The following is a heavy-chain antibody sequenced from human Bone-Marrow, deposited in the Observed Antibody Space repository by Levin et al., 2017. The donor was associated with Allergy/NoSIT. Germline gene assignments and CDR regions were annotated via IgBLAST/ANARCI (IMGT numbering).Heavy chain of an antibody. CDR1: GGSFSGYY. CDR3: ARGRRYSRGYYYGSGSHYYYGMDV. CDR2: INHSGST. D-gene: IGHD3-10*01. J-gene: IGHJ6*02. V-gene: IGHV4-34*01. Sequence: SQTLSLTCAVYGGSFSGYYWSWIRQPPGKGLEWIGEINHSGSTNYNPSLKSRVTISVDTSKNQFSLKLSSVTAADTAVYYCARGRRYSRGYYYGSGSHYYYGMDVWGQGTTVTVSS.